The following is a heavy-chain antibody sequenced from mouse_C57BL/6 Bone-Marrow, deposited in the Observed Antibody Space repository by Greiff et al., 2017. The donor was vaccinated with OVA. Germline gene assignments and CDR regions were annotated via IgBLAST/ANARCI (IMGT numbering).Heavy chain of an antibody. D-gene: IGHD6-1*01. CDR3: AMQDYFDY. V-gene: IGHV1-39*01. Sequence: VQLKESGPELVKPGASVKISCKASGYSFTDYNMNWVKQSNGKSLEWIGVINPNYGTTNYNQKFKGKATLTVDKSSSTAYMQLSSLTSEDSAVYYCAMQDYFDYWGQGTTLTVSS. J-gene: IGHJ2*01. CDR1: GYSFTDYN. CDR2: INPNYGTT.